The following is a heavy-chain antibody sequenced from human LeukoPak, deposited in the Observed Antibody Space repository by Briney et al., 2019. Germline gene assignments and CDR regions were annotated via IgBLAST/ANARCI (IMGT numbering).Heavy chain of an antibody. CDR3: ATHTSGWKGYFDY. V-gene: IGHV3-7*05. Sequence: GGSLRLSCAASEFTLSSYWMSWVRQAPGKGLEWVANIKQDGSEDYYVDSVKGRFTISRDNANNSLYLQMNSLRAEDTAMYYRATHTSGWKGYFDYWGQGTLVSVSS. CDR1: EFTLSSYW. J-gene: IGHJ4*02. D-gene: IGHD6-19*01. CDR2: IKQDGSED.